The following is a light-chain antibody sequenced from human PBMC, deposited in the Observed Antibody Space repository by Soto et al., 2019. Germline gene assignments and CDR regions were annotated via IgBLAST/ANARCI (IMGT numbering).Light chain of an antibody. CDR1: QSISTW. Sequence: DIQMTQSPSTLSASLGDRVTITCRASQSISTWLAWYQQKPGKAPNLLIYKASSLESGVPPRFSGSGSGTEFTLTISSLQPDDFATYYCQQYHRYSWTFGQGTKVEIK. CDR2: KAS. J-gene: IGKJ1*01. V-gene: IGKV1-5*03. CDR3: QQYHRYSWT.